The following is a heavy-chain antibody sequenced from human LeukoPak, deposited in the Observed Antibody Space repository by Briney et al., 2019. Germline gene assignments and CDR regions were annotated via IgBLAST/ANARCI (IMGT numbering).Heavy chain of an antibody. Sequence: PGSSLRLSCAASGFTFSTYGMHWVRQAPGKGLEWVAVILYDGNNKNYADSVKGRFTIPRDNSKNTLYLQMSSLRAEDTAVYYCATELIRHNGNGGDYWGPGTLVTVSS. V-gene: IGHV3-30*03. CDR2: ILYDGNNK. CDR1: GFTFSTYG. D-gene: IGHD1-20*01. J-gene: IGHJ4*02. CDR3: ATELIRHNGNGGDY.